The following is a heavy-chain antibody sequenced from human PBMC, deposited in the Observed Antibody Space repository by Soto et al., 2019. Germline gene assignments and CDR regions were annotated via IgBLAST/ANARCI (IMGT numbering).Heavy chain of an antibody. Sequence: QPGGSLRLSCAASGFTFSSYAMSWVRQAPGKGLEWVSAISGSGGSTYYADSVKGRFTISRDNSKNTLYLQMNSLRAEDTAVYYCAKSLWRGEYYYYGMDVWGQGTTVTVSS. J-gene: IGHJ6*02. V-gene: IGHV3-23*01. D-gene: IGHD2-21*01. CDR3: AKSLWRGEYYYYGMDV. CDR2: ISGSGGST. CDR1: GFTFSSYA.